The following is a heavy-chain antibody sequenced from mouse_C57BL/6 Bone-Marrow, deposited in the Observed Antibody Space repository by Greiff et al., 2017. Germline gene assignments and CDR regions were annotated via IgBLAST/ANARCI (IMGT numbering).Heavy chain of an antibody. J-gene: IGHJ4*01. D-gene: IGHD2-4*01. CDR3: ASGDYSLSYYAMDY. Sequence: SGAELVRPGASVKMSCKASGYTFTSYNMHWVKQTPRQGLEWIGAIYPGNGDTSYNQKFKGKATLTVDKSSSTAYMQLSSLTSEDSAVYFCASGDYSLSYYAMDYWGQGTSVTVSS. CDR1: GYTFTSYN. V-gene: IGHV1-12*01. CDR2: IYPGNGDT.